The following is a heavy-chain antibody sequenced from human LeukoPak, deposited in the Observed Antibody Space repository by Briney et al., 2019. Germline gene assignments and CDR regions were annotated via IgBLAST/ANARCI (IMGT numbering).Heavy chain of an antibody. CDR3: ARAIYGSGSYLLDY. D-gene: IGHD3-10*01. J-gene: IGHJ4*02. CDR2: IKQEGSEK. Sequence: GGSLRLSCAASGFTFSSYSMNWVRQAPGKGLEWVANIKQEGSEKYYVDSVKGRFTISRDNAKNSLYLQMNSLRAEDTAVYYCARAIYGSGSYLLDYWGQGTLVTVSS. V-gene: IGHV3-7*04. CDR1: GFTFSSYS.